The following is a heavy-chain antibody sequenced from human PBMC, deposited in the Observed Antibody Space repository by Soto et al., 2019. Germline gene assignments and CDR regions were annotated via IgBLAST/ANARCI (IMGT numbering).Heavy chain of an antibody. D-gene: IGHD1-1*01. CDR2: IYYSGST. V-gene: IGHV4-39*01. CDR3: ARHSQYNWNDFDY. Sequence: SETLSLTCTVSGGSISSSSYYWGWIRQPPGKGLEWIGSIYYSGSTYYNPSLKSRVTISVDTSKNQFSLKLSSVTAADTAVYYCARHSQYNWNDFDYWGQGTLVTVSS. J-gene: IGHJ4*02. CDR1: GGSISSSSYY.